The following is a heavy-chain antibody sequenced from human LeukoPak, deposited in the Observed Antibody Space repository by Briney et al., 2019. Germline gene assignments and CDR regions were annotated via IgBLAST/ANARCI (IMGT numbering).Heavy chain of an antibody. CDR1: GFTFSSYG. Sequence: GGSLRLFCAASGFTFSSYGMHWVRQAPGKGLEWVSYISSSSSTIYYANSVKGRFTISRDNAKNSLYLQMNSLRAEDTAVYYCASVPAPGLYSSSGTDWGQGTLVTVSS. D-gene: IGHD6-13*01. CDR3: ASVPAPGLYSSSGTD. CDR2: ISSSSSTI. V-gene: IGHV3-48*04. J-gene: IGHJ4*02.